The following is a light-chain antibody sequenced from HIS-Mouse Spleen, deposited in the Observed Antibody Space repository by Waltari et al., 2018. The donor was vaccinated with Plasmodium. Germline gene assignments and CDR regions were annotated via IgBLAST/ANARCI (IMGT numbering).Light chain of an antibody. CDR3: YSTDSSGNHRV. J-gene: IGLJ3*02. Sequence: SYELTQPPSVSVSPGQTARITFSGDALPKKYAYWYQQKSGQAPVLVLYGDSKRPSGIPGRFSGSSSGTMATLTISGAQVEDEVDYYCYSTDSSGNHRVFGGGTKLTVL. CDR2: GDS. CDR1: ALPKKY. V-gene: IGLV3-10*01.